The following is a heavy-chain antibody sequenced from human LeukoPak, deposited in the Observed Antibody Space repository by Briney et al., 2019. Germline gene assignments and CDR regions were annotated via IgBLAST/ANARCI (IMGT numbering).Heavy chain of an antibody. Sequence: SETLSLTCTVSGGSIRSYYWSWIRQPPGKGLEWIGYIYYSGSTKYNPSLKSRVTISVDTSKNQFSLKLSSVTAADTAVYYCARWGPNAFDIWGQGTMVTVSS. CDR2: IYYSGST. CDR3: ARWGPNAFDI. J-gene: IGHJ3*02. V-gene: IGHV4-59*01. CDR1: GGSIRSYY. D-gene: IGHD3-16*01.